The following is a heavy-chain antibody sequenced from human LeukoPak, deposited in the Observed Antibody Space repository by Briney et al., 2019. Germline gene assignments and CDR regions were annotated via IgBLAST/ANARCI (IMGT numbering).Heavy chain of an antibody. V-gene: IGHV3-23*01. J-gene: IGHJ4*02. CDR3: AKESAYGDVLDY. CDR1: GFTFSSYA. D-gene: IGHD4-17*01. CDR2: ISGSGGST. Sequence: AGGSLRLSCAASGFTFSSYAMSWVRQAPGKGLEWVSAISGSGGSTYYADSVKGRFTISRDNSKNTLYLQVNSLRAEDTAVYYCAKESAYGDVLDYWGQGTLVTVSS.